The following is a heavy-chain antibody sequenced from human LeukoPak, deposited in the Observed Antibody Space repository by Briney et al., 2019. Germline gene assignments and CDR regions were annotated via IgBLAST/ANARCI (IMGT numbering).Heavy chain of an antibody. Sequence: SETLSLTCTVSGGSISSYYWSWIRQPPGKGLEWIGYIYYSGSTNYIPSLKSRVTISVDTSKNQFSLKLSSVTAADTAVYYCASSPFRGSGYYYGMDVWGQGTTVTVSS. CDR1: GGSISSYY. D-gene: IGHD3-10*01. CDR3: ASSPFRGSGYYYGMDV. J-gene: IGHJ6*02. V-gene: IGHV4-59*01. CDR2: IYYSGST.